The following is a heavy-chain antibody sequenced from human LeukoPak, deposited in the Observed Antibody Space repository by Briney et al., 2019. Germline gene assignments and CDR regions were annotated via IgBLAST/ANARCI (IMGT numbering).Heavy chain of an antibody. V-gene: IGHV3-48*02. CDR2: ISNGNTE. Sequence: PGGSLRLSCAASGFTFSGYGINWVRLAPGKGLEWVSMISNGNTEHYADSVKGRFTVSRDNARNSAYLQMNSLRDEDTAMYYCARDYGYCRDNTCYASFDYWGHGTLVTVSS. CDR3: ARDYGYCRDNTCYASFDY. CDR1: GFTFSGYG. J-gene: IGHJ4*01. D-gene: IGHD2-2*01.